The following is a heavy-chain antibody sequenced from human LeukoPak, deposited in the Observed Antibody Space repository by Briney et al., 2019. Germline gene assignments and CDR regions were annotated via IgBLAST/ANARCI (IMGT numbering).Heavy chain of an antibody. CDR2: INPNSGGT. Sequence: GASVKVSCKASGYTFTGYYMHWVRQAPGQGLEWMGRINPNSGGTNYAQKFQGRVTMTTDTSTSTAYMELRSLRSDDTAVYYCARENGYNSSPQGYWGQGTLVTVSS. J-gene: IGHJ4*02. D-gene: IGHD5-24*01. V-gene: IGHV1-2*06. CDR1: GYTFTGYY. CDR3: ARENGYNSSPQGY.